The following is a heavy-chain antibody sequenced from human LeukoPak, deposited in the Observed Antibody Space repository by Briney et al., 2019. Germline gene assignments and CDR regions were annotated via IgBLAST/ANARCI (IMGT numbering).Heavy chain of an antibody. CDR2: IYYSGST. CDR1: GGSISSGDYY. V-gene: IGHV4-30-4*01. D-gene: IGHD4-17*01. J-gene: IGHJ4*02. CDR3: ARSMDYGDPFAFGY. Sequence: SQTLSLTCTVSGGSISSGDYYWSWIRQPPGKGLEWIGYIYYSGSTYYNPSLKSRVTISVDRSKNQFSLKLSSVTAADTAVYYCARSMDYGDPFAFGYWGQGTLVTVSS.